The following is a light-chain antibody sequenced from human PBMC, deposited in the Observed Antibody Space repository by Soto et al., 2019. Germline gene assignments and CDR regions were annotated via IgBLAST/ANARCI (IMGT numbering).Light chain of an antibody. CDR1: QSVSSSY. CDR3: QQYGSLPIT. CDR2: GAS. J-gene: IGKJ5*01. Sequence: EIVLTQSPGTLSLSPGERATLSCRASQSVSSSYLAWYQQKPGQAPRLLIYGASSRATGIPDRFSGSGSGTDFTLTISILEPEDFAVYYCQQYGSLPITFGQGTRLEIK. V-gene: IGKV3-20*01.